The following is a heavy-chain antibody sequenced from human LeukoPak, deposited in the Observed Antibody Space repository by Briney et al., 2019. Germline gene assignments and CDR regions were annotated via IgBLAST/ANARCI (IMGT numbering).Heavy chain of an antibody. V-gene: IGHV3-15*01. CDR2: IKSKTDGGTT. D-gene: IGHD3-16*02. Sequence: GGSLRLSCAASGFTFSNAWMSWVRQAPGKGLEWVGRIKSKTDGGTTDYAAPVKGRFTISRDDSKNTLYLQMNSLKTEDTAVYYCTNFRTYYDYVWGSYRYTDYWGQGTLVTVSS. CDR1: GFTFSNAW. J-gene: IGHJ4*02. CDR3: TNFRTYYDYVWGSYRYTDY.